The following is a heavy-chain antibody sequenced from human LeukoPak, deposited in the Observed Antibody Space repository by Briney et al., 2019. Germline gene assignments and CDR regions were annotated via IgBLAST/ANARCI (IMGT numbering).Heavy chain of an antibody. CDR3: ASDSGGRRDAFNI. D-gene: IGHD2-21*01. CDR1: GGSFSGYY. CDR2: INHSGST. V-gene: IGHV4-34*01. J-gene: IGHJ3*02. Sequence: SETLSLTCAVYGGSFSGYYWSWIRQPPGKGLEWIGEINHSGSTNYNPSLKSRVTISVDTSKNQFSLKLTSVTAADTAVYYCASDSGGRRDAFNIWGQGTMVTVSS.